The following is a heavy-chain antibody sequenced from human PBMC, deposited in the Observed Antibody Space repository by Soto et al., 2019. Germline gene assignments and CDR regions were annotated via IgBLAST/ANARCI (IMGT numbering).Heavy chain of an antibody. CDR1: GCSINSGCYY. Sequence: LSLTFSFSGCSINSGCYYWSGIRQSPGKGLEWIGYIYYSGSTYYNPSLKSRSTISIDTSKNQFFLDVDSVTAADTAVYYCARLYTGYEAFDYWGQGTLVTVSS. D-gene: IGHD5-12*01. CDR2: IYYSGST. V-gene: IGHV4-30-4*01. J-gene: IGHJ4*02. CDR3: ARLYTGYEAFDY.